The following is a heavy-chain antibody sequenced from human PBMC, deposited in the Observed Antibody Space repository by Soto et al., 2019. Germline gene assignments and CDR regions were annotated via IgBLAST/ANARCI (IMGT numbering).Heavy chain of an antibody. Sequence: LSSRVCGLCFGHCWMHWVRQAPGKGLEWVSRMNSDGSTPDYADSVKGRFTVSRDNAKNTLFLRLNSLRAEATAFYYCATAEVDYWRPGTLVTVSS. V-gene: IGHV3-74*01. CDR3: ATAEVDY. CDR2: MNSDGSTP. J-gene: IGHJ4*02. CDR1: GLCFGHCW.